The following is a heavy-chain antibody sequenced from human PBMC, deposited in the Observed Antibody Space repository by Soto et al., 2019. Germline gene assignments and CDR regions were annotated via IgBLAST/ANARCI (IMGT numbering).Heavy chain of an antibody. V-gene: IGHV3-53*01. CDR1: GFAVSSSY. Sequence: GGSLRLSCAASGFAVSSSYMMWVRQAPGKGLECISVTYTTGSTRYAESVKGRFTVSRDDSKNTVYLQMNSLRADDTAVYYCARDPRITSDYDMDVWGQGTTVTVSS. CDR3: ARDPRITSDYDMDV. D-gene: IGHD1-20*01. J-gene: IGHJ6*02. CDR2: TYTTGST.